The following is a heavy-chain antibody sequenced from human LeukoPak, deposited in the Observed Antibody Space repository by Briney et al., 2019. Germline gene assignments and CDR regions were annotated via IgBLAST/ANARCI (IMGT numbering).Heavy chain of an antibody. J-gene: IGHJ4*02. Sequence: GGSLRLSCAASGFTFSSYGMNWVRQAPGKGLEWVSSISSGGSYIYYAVSMKGRFTISRDNAKNSLYLHMDTLRAEDTAVYYCAIDRAHRDYFDYWGQGTLVTVSS. CDR1: GFTFSSYG. V-gene: IGHV3-21*01. CDR2: ISSGGSYI. CDR3: AIDRAHRDYFDY.